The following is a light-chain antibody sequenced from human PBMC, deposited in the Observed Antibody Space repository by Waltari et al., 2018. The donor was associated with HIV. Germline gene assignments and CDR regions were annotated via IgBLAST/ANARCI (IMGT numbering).Light chain of an antibody. Sequence: SYELTQPSSVSVSPGQTARITCSGDELAKKYARWFQQKPGQAPVLVISRDSERPSGIPARFSGYSSGTTVTLSISGAQVEDEADYYCYFAADNKAIFGGGTRLTVL. CDR3: YFAADNKAI. CDR2: RDS. CDR1: ELAKKY. J-gene: IGLJ2*01. V-gene: IGLV3-27*01.